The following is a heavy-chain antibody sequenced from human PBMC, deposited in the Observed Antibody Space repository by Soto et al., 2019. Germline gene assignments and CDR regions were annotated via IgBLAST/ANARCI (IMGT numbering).Heavy chain of an antibody. CDR3: ARELLFYDSDGFSWDDAFDI. D-gene: IGHD3-22*01. V-gene: IGHV4-30-2*01. CDR1: GGSLSSSAYS. Sequence: PSETLSLTCAFSGGSLSSSAYSWSWIRQPPGKGLEWIGFIYQSGSTYYNPSLKSRVTMSLDRPKNQFSLKLSSVTAADTAVYYCARELLFYDSDGFSWDDAFDIWGQGTMVTVS. J-gene: IGHJ3*02. CDR2: IYQSGST.